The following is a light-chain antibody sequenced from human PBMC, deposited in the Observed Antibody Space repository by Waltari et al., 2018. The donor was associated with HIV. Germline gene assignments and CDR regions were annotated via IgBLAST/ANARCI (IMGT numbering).Light chain of an antibody. Sequence: QSPLTQPPSVSAAPGQKVTISCSGSTSNIGSNYVSWYEQFPGAAPKLLISDNNKRPSGIPDRFSGSKSGTSATLAITGLQTGDEADYYCATWDSSLNAVVFGGGTKLTVL. CDR1: TSNIGSNY. CDR3: ATWDSSLNAVV. V-gene: IGLV1-51*01. J-gene: IGLJ3*02. CDR2: DNN.